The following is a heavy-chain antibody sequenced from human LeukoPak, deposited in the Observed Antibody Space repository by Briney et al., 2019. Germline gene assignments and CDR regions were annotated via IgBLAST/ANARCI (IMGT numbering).Heavy chain of an antibody. Sequence: GSSVKVSCKASGGTFSSYAISWVRQAPGQGLEWMGGIIPIFGTANYAQKFQGRVTITADESTSTAYMELSSLRSEDTAVYYCARAEYSSGWFLVHRMLDYWGQGTLVTVSS. D-gene: IGHD6-19*01. CDR3: ARAEYSSGWFLVHRMLDY. CDR1: GGTFSSYA. V-gene: IGHV1-69*01. CDR2: IIPIFGTA. J-gene: IGHJ4*02.